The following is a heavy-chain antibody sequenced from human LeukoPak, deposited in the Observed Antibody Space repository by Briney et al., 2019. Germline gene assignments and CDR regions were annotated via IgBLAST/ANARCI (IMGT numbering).Heavy chain of an antibody. CDR2: ISYDGSNK. Sequence: GGSLRLSCAASGFTFSSYAMHWVRQAPGKGLEWVAVISYDGSNKYYADSVKGRFTISRDNSKSTLYLQMNSLRAEDTAVYYCAKGQIKQDSYFDYWGQGTLVTVSS. CDR1: GFTFSSYA. D-gene: IGHD2-15*01. V-gene: IGHV3-30*04. CDR3: AKGQIKQDSYFDY. J-gene: IGHJ4*02.